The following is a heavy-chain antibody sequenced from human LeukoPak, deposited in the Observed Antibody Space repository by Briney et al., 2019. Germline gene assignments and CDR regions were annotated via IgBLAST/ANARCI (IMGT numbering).Heavy chain of an antibody. CDR2: IKPDGSEK. CDR3: ARGATISFDN. D-gene: IGHD1-26*01. V-gene: IGHV3-7*01. CDR1: GFTFSSYW. Sequence: GGSLRLSCAASGFTFSSYWMSWVRQAPGKGLEWMANIKPDGSEKYYVDSVRGRFTISRDNAKNSLYLQMNSLRAEDTAVYYCARGATISFDNWGQGTLVTVSS. J-gene: IGHJ4*02.